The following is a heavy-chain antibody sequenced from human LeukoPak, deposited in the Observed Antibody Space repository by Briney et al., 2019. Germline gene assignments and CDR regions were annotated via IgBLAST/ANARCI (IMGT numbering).Heavy chain of an antibody. CDR1: GFSLTTSGMC. V-gene: IGHV2-70*01. CDR3: ARGSSHGFDY. CDR2: IDWDDDK. Sequence: GPALVKPTQTLTLTCTFSGFSLTTSGMCVSWIRQPPGKALELLALIDWDDDKSYSTSLKTRLTISKDTSKNQVVLTMTNMDPVDTATYYCARGSSHGFDYWGQGTLVTVSS. J-gene: IGHJ4*02.